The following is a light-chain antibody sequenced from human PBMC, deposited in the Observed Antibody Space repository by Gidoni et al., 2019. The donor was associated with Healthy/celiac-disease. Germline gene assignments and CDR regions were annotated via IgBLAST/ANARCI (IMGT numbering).Light chain of an antibody. CDR1: QSISSY. Sequence: DIQMTQSPSSLSACVGDSVTITCRASQSISSYLNGYQQKPGKAPKLLIYAASSLQSGVPARFSGSGSGTDFTLTISSLQPEDFATYYCQQSYSTPYTFGQGTKREIK. V-gene: IGKV1-39*01. CDR2: AAS. CDR3: QQSYSTPYT. J-gene: IGKJ2*01.